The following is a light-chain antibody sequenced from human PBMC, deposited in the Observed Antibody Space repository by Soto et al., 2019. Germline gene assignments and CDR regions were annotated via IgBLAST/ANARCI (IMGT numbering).Light chain of an antibody. Sequence: EIVLTQSPRTLSLSPGESATLSCTASQSVRSNSLAWYQQKPGQAPRLLMFGASGSATGTPPGFSGRGSGTDVTLTISRLEPEDFAVYYCQQYVTSPLTFGGGTKVDI. J-gene: IGKJ4*01. CDR1: QSVRSNS. CDR3: QQYVTSPLT. CDR2: GAS. V-gene: IGKV3-20*01.